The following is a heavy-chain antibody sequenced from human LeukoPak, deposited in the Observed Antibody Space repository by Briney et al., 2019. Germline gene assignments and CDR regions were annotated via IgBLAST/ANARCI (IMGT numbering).Heavy chain of an antibody. V-gene: IGHV4-38-2*02. D-gene: IGHD2-8*01. CDR3: ARDDCTNGHGWFDP. Sequence: SETLSLTCAVSGYSISSGYYWGWIRQPPGKGLEWNGSIYHSGSTYYNPSLKSRDTISVDTSKNQFSLKLSSVTAADTAVYYCARDDCTNGHGWFDPWGQGTLVTVSS. CDR2: IYHSGST. CDR1: GYSISSGYY. J-gene: IGHJ5*02.